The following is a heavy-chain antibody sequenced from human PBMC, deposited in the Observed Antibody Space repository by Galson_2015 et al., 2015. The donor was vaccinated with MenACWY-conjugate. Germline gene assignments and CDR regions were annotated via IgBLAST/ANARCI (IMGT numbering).Heavy chain of an antibody. V-gene: IGHV1-69*13. CDR2: IIPLFGTA. D-gene: IGHD2-15*01. CDR1: GGTFNNYA. Sequence: SVKVSCKASGGTFNNYAISWVRQAPGQGLEWMGGIIPLFGTAKYPQNFQDRVTITADESTSTVYMELSSLRSEDTAVYYCARWAGYCNDPNCYFPLDYWGQGTLVTVSS. CDR3: ARWAGYCNDPNCYFPLDY. J-gene: IGHJ4*02.